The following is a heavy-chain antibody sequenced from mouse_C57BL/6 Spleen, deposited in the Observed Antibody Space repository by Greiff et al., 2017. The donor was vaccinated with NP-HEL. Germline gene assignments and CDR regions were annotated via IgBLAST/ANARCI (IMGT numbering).Heavy chain of an antibody. CDR1: GYAFTNYL. V-gene: IGHV1-54*01. CDR2: INPGRGGT. D-gene: IGHD4-1*01. J-gene: IGHJ2*01. Sequence: QVQLQQSGAELVRPGTSVKVSCKASGYAFTNYLIEWVKQRPGQGLEWIGVINPGRGGTNYNEKFKGKATLTADKSSSTAYMQLSSLTSEDSAVYCCARRTGFFFDYWGQGTTLTVSS. CDR3: ARRTGFFFDY.